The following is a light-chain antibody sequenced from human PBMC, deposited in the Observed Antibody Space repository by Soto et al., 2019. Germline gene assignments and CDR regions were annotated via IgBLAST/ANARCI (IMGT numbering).Light chain of an antibody. J-gene: IGKJ4*01. CDR3: QQYNNWPQLT. CDR1: QSVSSN. CDR2: GAS. Sequence: EIVMTQSPATLSVSPGERVTLSCRASQSVSSNLAWYQQKPGQAPRLLIYGASTRATGIPARFSGSGSGTEFTLTISSLQSEDFAVYYCQQYNNWPQLTFGGGTKVDIK. V-gene: IGKV3-15*01.